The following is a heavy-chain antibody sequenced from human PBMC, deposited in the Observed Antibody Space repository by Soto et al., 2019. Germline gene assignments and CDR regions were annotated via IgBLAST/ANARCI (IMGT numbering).Heavy chain of an antibody. V-gene: IGHV4-61*01. Sequence: SETLSLTCTVSGGSVSGGSYYWSWIRQPPGKGLEWIGYIYYSGSTNYNPSLKSRVTISVDTSKNQFSLKLSSVTAADTAVYYCARRYYSNPNWFDPWGQGTLVTV. CDR1: GGSVSGGSYY. CDR2: IYYSGST. J-gene: IGHJ5*02. D-gene: IGHD4-4*01. CDR3: ARRYYSNPNWFDP.